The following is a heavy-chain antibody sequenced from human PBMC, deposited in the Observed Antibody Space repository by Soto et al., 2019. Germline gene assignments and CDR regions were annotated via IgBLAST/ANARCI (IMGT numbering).Heavy chain of an antibody. Sequence: QVHLVQSGAEMKKPGSSVKVSCKVSGGDLTNSGISWVRQAPGQGLEWMGGIFPLLAMVDYSQKFQARVTNTADASTNTASMDTGRLRSAATAAYYCAKEAGAGLNSWGHGTLVIVSS. CDR2: IFPLLAMV. V-gene: IGHV1-69*04. CDR3: AKEAGAGLNS. CDR1: GGDLTNSG. J-gene: IGHJ5*01. D-gene: IGHD6-19*01.